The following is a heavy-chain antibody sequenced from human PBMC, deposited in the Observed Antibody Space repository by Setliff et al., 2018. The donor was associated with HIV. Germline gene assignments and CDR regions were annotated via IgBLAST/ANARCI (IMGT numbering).Heavy chain of an antibody. CDR2: TYYRSKWYN. CDR3: ARGGDWDDNCYMDV. CDR1: GDSVSSNSAA. D-gene: IGHD1-1*01. V-gene: IGHV6-1*01. Sequence: SQTLSLTCAISGDSVSSNSAAWNWSRPTPSRGLEWLGRTYYRSKWYNDYAVSVKSRITINPDTSKNQFSLQLNSVTPEDTAVYYCARGGDWDDNCYMDVWGKGTTVTVSS. J-gene: IGHJ6*03.